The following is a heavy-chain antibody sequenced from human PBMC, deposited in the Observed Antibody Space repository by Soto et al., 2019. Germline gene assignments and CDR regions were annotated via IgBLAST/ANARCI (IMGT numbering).Heavy chain of an antibody. CDR3: AADVLLWFGELLAPLDY. D-gene: IGHD3-10*01. J-gene: IGHJ4*02. V-gene: IGHV3-23*01. CDR2: ISGSGGST. Sequence: PGGSLRLSYAAPGFTFSSYAMSWVRQAPGKGLEWVSAISGSGGSTYYADSVKGRFTISRDNSKNTLYLQMNSLRAEDTAVYYCAADVLLWFGELLAPLDYWGQGTLVTV. CDR1: GFTFSSYA.